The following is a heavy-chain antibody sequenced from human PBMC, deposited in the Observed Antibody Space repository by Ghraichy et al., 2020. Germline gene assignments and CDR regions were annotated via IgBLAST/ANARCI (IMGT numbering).Heavy chain of an antibody. J-gene: IGHJ6*02. CDR3: ASASTVVRFYYYAAMDV. CDR2: ISSSRSNK. Sequence: GGSLRLSCAASGFTFSSYSMDWVRQAPGKGLEWVSHISSSRSNKFYKDSVKGRFTISRDNAKNSLYLQMNSLRDEDTAVYYCASASTVVRFYYYAAMDVWGQGTTVTVSS. CDR1: GFTFSSYS. D-gene: IGHD4-23*01. V-gene: IGHV3-48*02.